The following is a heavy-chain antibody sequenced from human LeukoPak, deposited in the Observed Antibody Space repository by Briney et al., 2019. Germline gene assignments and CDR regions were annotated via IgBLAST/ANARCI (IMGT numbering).Heavy chain of an antibody. D-gene: IGHD6-19*01. J-gene: IGHJ4*02. CDR3: AGATKWLAHDF. Sequence: GGSLRLSCAASGFTFSTYAMTWVRQAPGKGLEWVSLISGRGDSAYYADSVRGRFTISRDNSKSTLYLQMNSLRAEDAAVYYCAGATKWLAHDFWGQGTRVTVSS. CDR2: ISGRGDSA. V-gene: IGHV3-23*01. CDR1: GFTFSTYA.